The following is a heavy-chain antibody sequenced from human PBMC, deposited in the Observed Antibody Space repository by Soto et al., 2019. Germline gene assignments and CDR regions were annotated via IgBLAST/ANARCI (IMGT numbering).Heavy chain of an antibody. V-gene: IGHV1-3*01. CDR1: GYTSTNYA. Sequence: ASVKVSCKXSGYTSTNYAVHWVRQAPGQGLQWIGWINVGNGNTKSSQKFQGRVTFSRDTSASTAYMEVSSLTSEDTAVYYCTSDNKGLADYWGQGTLVNVS. CDR3: TSDNKGLADY. J-gene: IGHJ4*02. CDR2: INVGNGNT.